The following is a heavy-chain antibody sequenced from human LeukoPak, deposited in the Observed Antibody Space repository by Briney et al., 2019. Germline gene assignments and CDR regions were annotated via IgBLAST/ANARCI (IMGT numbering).Heavy chain of an antibody. CDR2: IDTNTGSP. V-gene: IGHV7-4-1*02. Sequence: ASVKVSCKASGYTFTTYPINWVRQAPGQGLEWMGWIDTNTGSPTYAQGLTGRFVFSLDTSVSTAFLQINSLKAEDTALYYCVRGIDTTGCFNYWGQGTLVTASS. CDR3: VRGIDTTGCFNY. CDR1: GYTFTTYP. J-gene: IGHJ4*02. D-gene: IGHD3-22*01.